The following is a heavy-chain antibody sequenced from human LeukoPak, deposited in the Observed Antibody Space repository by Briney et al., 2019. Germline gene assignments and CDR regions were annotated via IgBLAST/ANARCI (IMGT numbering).Heavy chain of an antibody. CDR1: GFTFSTYW. CDR3: ARDDYGDYFFDF. CDR2: IKPDGSEK. Sequence: GGSLRLSCAASGFTFSTYWMTWVRQAPGKGLEWISNIKPDGSEKYYVDSVKGRFTISRDNAKNSLYLQLNSLRAEDTAMYYCARDDYGDYFFDFWGQGTLVTVSS. J-gene: IGHJ4*02. V-gene: IGHV3-7*01. D-gene: IGHD4-17*01.